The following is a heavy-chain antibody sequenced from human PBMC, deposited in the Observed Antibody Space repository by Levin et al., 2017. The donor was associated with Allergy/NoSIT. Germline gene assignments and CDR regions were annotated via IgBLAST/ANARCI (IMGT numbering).Heavy chain of an antibody. CDR3: ARDGGMRSSEWLGLDY. V-gene: IGHV3-30-3*01. D-gene: IGHD3-3*01. CDR1: DFTFSTYA. Sequence: GGSLRLSCAASDFTFSTYAMHWVRQAPGKGLEWLAVISYDGNNFYHADSVKGRFIISRANSKNTLYLQMDSLGPEDSAIYYCARDGGMRSSEWLGLDYWGQGTLVTVSS. J-gene: IGHJ4*02. CDR2: ISYDGNNF.